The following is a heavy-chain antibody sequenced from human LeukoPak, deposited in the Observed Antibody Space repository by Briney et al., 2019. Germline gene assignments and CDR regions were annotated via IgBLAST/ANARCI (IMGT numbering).Heavy chain of an antibody. Sequence: PSETLSLTCTVSGGSMIDYHWNWIRQSPDQGLQWIASVYHTGTSKYNPSFQSRVTISIDVSGNQFSLSVASVTAADTALYFCARGGPWERVTSPFDNWGQGTLVTVSS. D-gene: IGHD1-26*01. CDR2: VYHTGTS. CDR1: GGSMIDYH. J-gene: IGHJ4*02. V-gene: IGHV4-59*13. CDR3: ARGGPWERVTSPFDN.